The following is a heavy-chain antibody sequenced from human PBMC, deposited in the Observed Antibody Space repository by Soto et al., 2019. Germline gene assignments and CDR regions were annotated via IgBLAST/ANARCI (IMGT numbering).Heavy chain of an antibody. CDR2: IKGDGSST. Sequence: GGSLRLSCAASGFTFSTYWMHWVRQAPGTGLEWVSRIKGDGSSTSYADSVKGRFTISRDNAKNTLYVQMNSLGAEDTAVYWCARGIRNYYGVDVWGQGTLVTVSS. V-gene: IGHV3-74*01. CDR3: ARGIRNYYGVDV. J-gene: IGHJ6*02. CDR1: GFTFSTYW.